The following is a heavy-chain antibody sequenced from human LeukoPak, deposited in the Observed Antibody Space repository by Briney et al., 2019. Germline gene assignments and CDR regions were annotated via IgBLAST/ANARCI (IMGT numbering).Heavy chain of an antibody. CDR3: AREGSYGVRWFDP. D-gene: IGHD3-10*01. CDR2: IYYSGST. Sequence: PSEALSLTCAVSGGSISSGGYSWSWIRQPPGKGLEWIGYIYYSGSTNYNPSLKSRVTISVDTSKNQFSLKLSSVTAADTAVYYCAREGSYGVRWFDPWGQGTLVTVSS. J-gene: IGHJ5*02. V-gene: IGHV4-61*08. CDR1: GGSISSGGYS.